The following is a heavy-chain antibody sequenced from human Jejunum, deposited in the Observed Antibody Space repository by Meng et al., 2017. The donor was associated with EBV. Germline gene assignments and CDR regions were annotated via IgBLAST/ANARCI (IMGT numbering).Heavy chain of an antibody. Sequence: GQIVQSGAGGKNPGDTVKVSCKTSGYTNNAMDWVRQAPGQSLEWMGWISPGNGKTKKPQKFQGRVTITRDTSASTAYMEVSSLRSEDTAVYYCATAYFGSDCYVHYLIEYWGQGTLVTVSS. CDR1: GYTNNA. J-gene: IGHJ4*02. D-gene: IGHD2-21*02. CDR2: ISPGNGKT. CDR3: ATAYFGSDCYVHYLIEY. V-gene: IGHV1-3*01.